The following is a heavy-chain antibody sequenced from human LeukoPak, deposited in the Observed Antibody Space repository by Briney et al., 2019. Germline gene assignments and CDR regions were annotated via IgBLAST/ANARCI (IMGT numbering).Heavy chain of an antibody. CDR1: GASISSGDYH. D-gene: IGHD3-10*01. Sequence: SQTLSLTCTVSGASISSGDYHWNWIRRPPGKGLEWIGFIHDSGSTYYNPSLKSRVSISRDMSKNQLSLMLSSVTAADTAVYYCARGFGAGNYYYGWFDPWGQGTLVSVSP. CDR2: IHDSGST. J-gene: IGHJ5*02. CDR3: ARGFGAGNYYYGWFDP. V-gene: IGHV4-30-4*01.